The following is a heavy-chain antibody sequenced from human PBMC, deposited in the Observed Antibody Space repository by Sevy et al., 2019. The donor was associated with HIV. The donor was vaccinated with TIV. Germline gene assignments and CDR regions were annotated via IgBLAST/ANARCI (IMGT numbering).Heavy chain of an antibody. J-gene: IGHJ4*02. CDR2: ISNSGTSM. Sequence: GGSLRLSCTASGFTFSNYEMNWVRQAPGKGLEWVSYISNSGTSMYYSDSVKGRFTISRDNARNSLYLQMNSLRAEDTAVYYCARDLPPSATTVAHFDCWGQGTLVTVSS. V-gene: IGHV3-48*03. D-gene: IGHD4-17*01. CDR1: GFTFSNYE. CDR3: ARDLPPSATTVAHFDC.